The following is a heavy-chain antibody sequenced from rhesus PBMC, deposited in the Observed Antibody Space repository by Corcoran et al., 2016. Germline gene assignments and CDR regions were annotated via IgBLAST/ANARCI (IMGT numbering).Heavy chain of an antibody. J-gene: IGHJ6*01. V-gene: IGHV3-132*01. CDR3: ARENFEQLYGLDS. Sequence: VEQLVVSGGGLVQPGESLRLSCASAQFTFSTYDSDWTRRVPVKGLEWVAVISIGGGTYYPDSVKGRFTISRDNAKNTLYLQMNSLRAEDTAVYYCARENFEQLYGLDSWGQGVVVTFSS. CDR1: QFTFSTYD. D-gene: IGHD4-29*01. CDR2: ISIGGGT.